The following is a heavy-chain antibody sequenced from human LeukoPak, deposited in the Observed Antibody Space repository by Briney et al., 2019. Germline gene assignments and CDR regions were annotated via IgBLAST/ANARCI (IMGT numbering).Heavy chain of an antibody. J-gene: IGHJ5*02. CDR2: ISGYNGNT. CDR1: GYTFTSYG. CDR3: ARDEAWGHCSESSCQAELGNNWLDP. D-gene: IGHD7-27*01. Sequence: GASVKVSCKASGYTFTSYGISWVRQAPGQGLEWMGWISGYNGNTNYAQKLQGRFTMTTDTYTSTAYMELRSLRSDDTAVYYCARDEAWGHCSESSCQAELGNNWLDPWGQGTLVTVSS. V-gene: IGHV1-18*01.